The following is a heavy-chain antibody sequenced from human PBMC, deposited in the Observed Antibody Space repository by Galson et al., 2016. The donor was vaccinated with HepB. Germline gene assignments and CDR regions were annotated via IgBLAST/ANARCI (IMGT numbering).Heavy chain of an antibody. Sequence: SLRLSCAASGFTFSDYYMTWIRQAPGKGLEWVSYISSSCSTISYADSVKGRFTIFRDNAKNLLSLQMNSLSAEDTAVYYCARGRCSSGCKLPLYWGQGTLVTVSS. D-gene: IGHD6-19*01. CDR2: ISSSCSTI. J-gene: IGHJ4*02. CDR3: ARGRCSSGCKLPLY. CDR1: GFTFSDYY. V-gene: IGHV3-11*04.